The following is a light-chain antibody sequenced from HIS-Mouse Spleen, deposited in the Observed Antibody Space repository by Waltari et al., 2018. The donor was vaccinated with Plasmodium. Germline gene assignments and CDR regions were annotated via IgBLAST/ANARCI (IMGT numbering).Light chain of an antibody. CDR1: NIGSKS. Sequence: SYVLPQPPSVSVAPGQTARITCGGHNIGSKSVHWYQQKPGQAPVLVVYDDSARHSGIPALFPVSNSETAATLTISMVEAGDEADYYCQVWDSSSDHPVFGGGTKLTVL. CDR3: QVWDSSSDHPV. CDR2: DDS. J-gene: IGLJ2*01. V-gene: IGLV3-21*02.